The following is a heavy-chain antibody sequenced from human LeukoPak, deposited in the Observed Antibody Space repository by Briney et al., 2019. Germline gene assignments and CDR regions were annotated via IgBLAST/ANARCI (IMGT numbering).Heavy chain of an antibody. J-gene: IGHJ3*02. CDR2: IYCSGST. CDR1: GGSISSYY. CDR3: ARETTVVTADAFDI. D-gene: IGHD4-23*01. V-gene: IGHV4-59*01. Sequence: SETLSLTCTVSGGSISSYYWSWIRQPPGKGLEWIGYIYCSGSTNYNPSLKSRVTISVDTSKNQFSLKLSSVTAADTAVYYCARETTVVTADAFDIWGQGTMVTVSS.